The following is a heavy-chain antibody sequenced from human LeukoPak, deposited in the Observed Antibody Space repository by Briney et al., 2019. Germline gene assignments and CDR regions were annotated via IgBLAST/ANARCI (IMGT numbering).Heavy chain of an antibody. D-gene: IGHD2-2*01. CDR2: IDYSVST. Sequence: SETLSLTCTLSVGSPSSTSYYGGSVRQPPGKGLEWIGTIDYSVSTYYNPSLGSRVTISVDMSKNQFSLKLRSVTAADTAVYYCARHTIPGPAYYYYYMDVWGKGTTVTVSS. CDR3: ARHTIPGPAYYYYYMDV. V-gene: IGHV4-39*01. CDR1: VGSPSSTSYY. J-gene: IGHJ6*03.